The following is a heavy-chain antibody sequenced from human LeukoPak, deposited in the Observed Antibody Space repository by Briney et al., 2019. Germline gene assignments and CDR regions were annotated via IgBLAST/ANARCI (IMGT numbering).Heavy chain of an antibody. CDR3: ARVTYYDSSGYPEYFHH. J-gene: IGHJ1*01. V-gene: IGHV1-69*04. Sequence: SVKVSCKASGGTFSSYAISWVRQAPGQGLEWMGRIIPILGIPNYAQNFQGRATITADKSTSTAYMELSSLRSEDTAVYYCARVTYYDSSGYPEYFHHWGQGTLVTVSS. CDR2: IIPILGIP. CDR1: GGTFSSYA. D-gene: IGHD3-22*01.